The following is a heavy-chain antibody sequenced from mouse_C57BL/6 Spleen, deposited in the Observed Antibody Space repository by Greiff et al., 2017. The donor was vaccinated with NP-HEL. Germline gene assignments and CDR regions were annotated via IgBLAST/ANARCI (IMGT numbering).Heavy chain of an antibody. D-gene: IGHD2-5*01. CDR1: GFTFTDYY. V-gene: IGHV7-3*01. J-gene: IGHJ3*01. CDR3: ARPPYYSNPAWFAY. Sequence: EVQLVESGGGLVQPGGSLSLSCAASGFTFTDYYMSWVRQPPGKALEWLGFIRNKANGYTTEYSASVKGRFTISRDNSQSILYLQMNALRAEDSATYYCARPPYYSNPAWFAYWGQGTLVTVSA. CDR2: IRNKANGYTT.